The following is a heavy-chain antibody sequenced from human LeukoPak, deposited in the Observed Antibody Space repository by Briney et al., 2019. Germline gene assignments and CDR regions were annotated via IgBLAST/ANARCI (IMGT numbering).Heavy chain of an antibody. D-gene: IGHD6-13*01. CDR3: ARDVIAAAGTEAFDY. CDR1: GASISSSNYY. V-gene: IGHV4-39*07. Sequence: SETLSLTCAVSGASISSSNYYWGWVRQSPGKGLEWIGNIYSSGNTYYNPSLKSRVTISVDTSKNQFSLKLSSVTAADTAVYYCARDVIAAAGTEAFDYWGQGTLVTVSS. CDR2: IYSSGNT. J-gene: IGHJ4*02.